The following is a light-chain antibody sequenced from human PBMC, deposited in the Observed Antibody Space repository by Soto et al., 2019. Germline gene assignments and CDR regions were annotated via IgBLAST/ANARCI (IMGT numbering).Light chain of an antibody. CDR2: DAS. CDR1: QTVSSAY. J-gene: IGKJ4*01. Sequence: TQSPATLSVSPGERATLSCRASQTVSSAYLAWYQQTPGQAPRLLIYDASSRATGIPDRFSGSGSATDFTLTISRLEPEDFAVYYCQQYGTSPPLTFGGGTKVDIK. V-gene: IGKV3-20*01. CDR3: QQYGTSPPLT.